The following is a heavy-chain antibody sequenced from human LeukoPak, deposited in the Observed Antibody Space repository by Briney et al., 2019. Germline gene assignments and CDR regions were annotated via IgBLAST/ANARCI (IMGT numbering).Heavy chain of an antibody. CDR1: GFTFTSYS. CDR2: ISGGGDIT. D-gene: IGHD2-21*02. J-gene: IGHJ4*02. V-gene: IGHV3-23*01. CDR3: VREDTPATANY. Sequence: GGSLRLSCAASGFTFTSYSMNWVRQAPGKGLEWGSAISGGGDITYYADSVTGRFTISRDNSKDTLCLQMHSLRPGDTAVYYCVREDTPATANYWGQGTLVTISS.